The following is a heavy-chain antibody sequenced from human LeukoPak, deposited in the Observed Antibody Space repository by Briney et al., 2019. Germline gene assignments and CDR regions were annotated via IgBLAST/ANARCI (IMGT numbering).Heavy chain of an antibody. CDR1: GGSISSGYY. J-gene: IGHJ4*02. CDR3: AKMTTVKNFDY. Sequence: PSETLSLTCTVSGGSISSGYYWGWIRQPPGKGLEWIGSIYHSGSTYYNPSLKSRVTISVDTSKNQFSLKLSSVTAADTAVYYCAKMTTVKNFDYWGQGTLVTVSS. CDR2: IYHSGST. V-gene: IGHV4-38-2*02. D-gene: IGHD4-17*01.